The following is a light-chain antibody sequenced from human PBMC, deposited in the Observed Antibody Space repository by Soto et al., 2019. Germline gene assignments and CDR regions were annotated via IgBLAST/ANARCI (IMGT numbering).Light chain of an antibody. CDR1: ISDVGSHNL. Sequence: SALTQPASVSGSPGQSITISCTGTISDVGSHNLVSWYQQHPGKAPKLIIYEVSERPSGVSSRFSGSKSGNTASLTVSGLQADDEADYHCCSFAGSNPFPYVFGTGTKVTVL. CDR3: CSFAGSNPFPYV. V-gene: IGLV2-23*02. CDR2: EVS. J-gene: IGLJ1*01.